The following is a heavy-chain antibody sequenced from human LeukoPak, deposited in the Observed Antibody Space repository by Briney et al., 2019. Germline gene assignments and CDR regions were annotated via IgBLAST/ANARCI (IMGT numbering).Heavy chain of an antibody. J-gene: IGHJ4*02. CDR2: INPNSGGT. V-gene: IGHV1-2*06. Sequence: ASVKVSCKASGYTFTGYYMHWVRQAPGQGLEWMGRINPNSGGTNYAQKFQGRVTMTRDTSISTAYMELSRLRSDDTAVYYCAREATIFGVVIGYWGQGTLVTVSS. D-gene: IGHD3-3*01. CDR3: AREATIFGVVIGY. CDR1: GYTFTGYY.